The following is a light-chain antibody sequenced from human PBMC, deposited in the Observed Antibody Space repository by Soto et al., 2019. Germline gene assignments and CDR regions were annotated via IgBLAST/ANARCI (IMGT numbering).Light chain of an antibody. CDR3: QQSHSSPLS. V-gene: IGKV1-39*01. CDR2: TAS. J-gene: IGKJ4*01. CDR1: QSISRN. Sequence: IQMTQSPSSRTASVGDRVTITCRASQSISRNLNWYQQKPGKAPELLIYTASNLQSGVPSRFSGSGSGTDFALTISSLQPEDSAVYYCQQSHSSPLSFGGGTKVDSK.